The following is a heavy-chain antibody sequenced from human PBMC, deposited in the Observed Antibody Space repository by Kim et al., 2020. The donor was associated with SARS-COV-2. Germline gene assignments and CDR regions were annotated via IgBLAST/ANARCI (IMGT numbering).Heavy chain of an antibody. D-gene: IGHD6-19*01. V-gene: IGHV3-7*01. Sequence: KYYVDSVKGRFTISRDNAKNSLYLQMNSLRAEDTAVYYCAAVAEAEYFQHWGQGTLVTVSS. CDR2: K. J-gene: IGHJ1*01. CDR3: AAVAEAEYFQH.